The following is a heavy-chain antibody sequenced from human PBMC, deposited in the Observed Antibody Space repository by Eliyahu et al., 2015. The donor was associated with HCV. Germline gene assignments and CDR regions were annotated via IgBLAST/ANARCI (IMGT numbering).Heavy chain of an antibody. D-gene: IGHD6-19*01. CDR3: ASGGGGIAVTGTGGWFDP. J-gene: IGHJ5*02. V-gene: IGHV4-59*01. CDR2: IHDSGST. CDR1: GGXXTTYY. Sequence: QVQLQESGPGLVKPSEXLSLTCTVSGGXXTTYYWSXIRQPPXKGLEWIGYIHDSGSTNYNPSLKSRVTISVDTSKNQFSLNLTSVTAADTAMYYCASGGGGIAVTGTGGWFDPWGLGTLVTVSS.